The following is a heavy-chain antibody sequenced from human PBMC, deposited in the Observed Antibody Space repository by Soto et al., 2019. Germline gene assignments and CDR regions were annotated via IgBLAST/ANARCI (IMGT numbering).Heavy chain of an antibody. CDR1: GFTFNAYA. CDR2: ISNIGGTT. Sequence: EVQLLESGGGLVQNGGSLRLSCAASGFTFNAYAMTWVRQAPGKGLEWVSSISNIGGTTYYADSVKGRFTISRDNSKKTLYRHRDSVRAGDTAGYYCAKGLGGYCSGGSCSPPDFWGQGTLVTVSS. D-gene: IGHD2-15*01. CDR3: AKGLGGYCSGGSCSPPDF. J-gene: IGHJ4*02. V-gene: IGHV3-23*01.